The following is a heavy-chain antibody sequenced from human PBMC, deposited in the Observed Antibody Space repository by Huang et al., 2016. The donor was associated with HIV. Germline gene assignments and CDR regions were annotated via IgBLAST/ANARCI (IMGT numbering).Heavy chain of an antibody. J-gene: IGHJ3*02. D-gene: IGHD2-21*01. V-gene: IGHV1-24*01. CDR3: AAGYDTYYDI. Sequence: QVQLVPSGAEVKKPGASVKVSCKVSGYTLTELSIHWVRQAPGKGLEWVGGFAPEHGETIYAQNFQGRVTMTEDTSTDTAYMELHSLRPEDTAVYYCAAGYDTYYDIWGQGTMVSASS. CDR1: GYTLTELS. CDR2: FAPEHGET.